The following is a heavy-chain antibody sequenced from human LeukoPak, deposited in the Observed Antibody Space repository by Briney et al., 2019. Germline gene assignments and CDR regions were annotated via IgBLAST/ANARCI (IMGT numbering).Heavy chain of an antibody. CDR2: INPNSGGT. D-gene: IGHD6-13*01. V-gene: IGHV1-2*02. CDR3: ARDFSSSANNDY. J-gene: IGHJ4*02. Sequence: GASVKVSCKASGYTFTGYYMHWVRQAPGQGLEWMGWINPNSGGTNYAQKFQGRVTMTRDTSISTAYMELSRLRSHDTAVYYCARDFSSSANNDYWGQGTLVTVSS. CDR1: GYTFTGYY.